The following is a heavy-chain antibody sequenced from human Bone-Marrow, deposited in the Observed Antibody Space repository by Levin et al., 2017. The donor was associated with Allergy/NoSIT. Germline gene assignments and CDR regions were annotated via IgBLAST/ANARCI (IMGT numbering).Heavy chain of an antibody. CDR2: FYHGRST. D-gene: IGHD3-16*01. CDR1: GGSIRSDY. CDR3: TRLGPSSHYYYMDV. J-gene: IGHJ6*03. Sequence: SQTLSLPCTVSGGSIRSDYWSWTRQSPGKGLEWIGYFYHGRSTKYNPSLKSRVTISIDTSRNQFSLKLTSVTAADTAVYYCTRLGPSSHYYYMDVWGKGTTVTVSS. V-gene: IGHV4-59*08.